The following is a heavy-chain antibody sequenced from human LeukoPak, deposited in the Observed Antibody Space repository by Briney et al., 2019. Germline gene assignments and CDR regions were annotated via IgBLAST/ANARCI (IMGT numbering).Heavy chain of an antibody. J-gene: IGHJ4*02. CDR3: ARVSTTPGRFFDY. CDR2: IIPIFGTA. CDR1: GYTFTGYY. D-gene: IGHD1-1*01. Sequence: SVKVSCKASGYTFTGYYMHWVRQAPGQGLEWMGGIIPIFGTANYAQKFQGRVTITADKSTSTAYMELSSLRSEDTAVYYCARVSTTPGRFFDYWGQGTLVTVSS. V-gene: IGHV1-69*06.